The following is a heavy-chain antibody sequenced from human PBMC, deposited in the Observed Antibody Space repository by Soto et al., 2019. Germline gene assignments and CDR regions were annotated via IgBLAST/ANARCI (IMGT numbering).Heavy chain of an antibody. J-gene: IGHJ4*02. V-gene: IGHV3-73*01. CDR1: GFTFHGST. Sequence: GESLKISCVGSGFTFHGSTMHWVRQASGKGLEWIGLISIKPNNYATVYAASVTGRFTISRDDSNNTAYLQMSSLKTDDTAMYYCVRADENSNYYFDYWGRGTLVTVS. D-gene: IGHD3-10*01. CDR3: VRADENSNYYFDY. CDR2: ISIKPNNYAT.